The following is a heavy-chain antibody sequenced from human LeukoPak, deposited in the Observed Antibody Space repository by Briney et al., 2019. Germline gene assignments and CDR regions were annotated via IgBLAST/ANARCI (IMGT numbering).Heavy chain of an antibody. D-gene: IGHD3-22*01. Sequence: SETLSLTCTVSGDSISSSSYSWSWIRQPAGKGLEYIGRINTGGTTNYNPSLRSRVTILVDTSKNQFSLNLSSVNAADTAFYYWARTLLPAVKGAFDIWGQGTMVTVSS. CDR2: INTGGTT. J-gene: IGHJ3*02. CDR3: ARTLLPAVKGAFDI. V-gene: IGHV4-61*02. CDR1: GDSISSSSYS.